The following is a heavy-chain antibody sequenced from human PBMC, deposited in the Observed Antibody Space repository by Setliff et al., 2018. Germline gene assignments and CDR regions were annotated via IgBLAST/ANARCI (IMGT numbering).Heavy chain of an antibody. V-gene: IGHV3-30*02. CDR2: IRYDGTTE. J-gene: IGHJ3*02. CDR3: TTLIVVVTKGYHDAFDI. Sequence: GGSLRLSCAASGFSFGGHDMHWVRQAPGKGLEWVAFIRYDGTTESYADSVRGRFTISRDNSKNTLYVQMNTLGPEDTAVYYCTTLIVVVTKGYHDAFDIWGQGTMVTVS. CDR1: GFSFGGHD. D-gene: IGHD3-22*01.